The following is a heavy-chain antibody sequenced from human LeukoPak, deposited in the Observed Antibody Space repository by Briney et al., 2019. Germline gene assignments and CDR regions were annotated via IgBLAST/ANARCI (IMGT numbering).Heavy chain of an antibody. CDR3: ARVARYDSGYYYAPHFDL. D-gene: IGHD3-22*01. J-gene: IGHJ4*02. V-gene: IGHV3-74*01. CDR2: INSDGSST. Sequence: AXSGFTFSPXXXXWVRQAPGKGXXXXSRINSDGSSTSYADSVKGRFTISRDNAKNKVFLQMNSLRADDAAVYYCARVARYDSGYYYAPHFDLWGQGTLVTVSS. CDR1: GFTFSPXX.